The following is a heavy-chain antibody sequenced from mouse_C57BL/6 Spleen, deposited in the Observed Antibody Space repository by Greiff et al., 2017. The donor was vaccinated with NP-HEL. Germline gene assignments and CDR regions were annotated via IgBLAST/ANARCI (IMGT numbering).Heavy chain of an antibody. Sequence: EVQLVESGGGLVKPGGSLKLSCAASGFTFSSYAMSWVRQTPEKRLEWVATISDGGSYTYYPDNVKGRFTISRDNAKNNRYLQMSHLKSEDTAMYYCAREGGYDYDGTWFAYWGQGTLVTVSA. J-gene: IGHJ3*01. CDR3: AREGGYDYDGTWFAY. CDR1: GFTFSSYA. V-gene: IGHV5-4*01. CDR2: ISDGGSYT. D-gene: IGHD2-4*01.